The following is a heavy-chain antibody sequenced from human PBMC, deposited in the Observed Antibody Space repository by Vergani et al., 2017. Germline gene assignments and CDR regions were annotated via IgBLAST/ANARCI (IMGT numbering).Heavy chain of an antibody. CDR3: ARSRISCGGSFDP. CDR2: ISSSSGTI. D-gene: IGHD2-21*01. CDR1: GFTFSSYS. J-gene: IGHJ5*02. Sequence: EVQLVESGGGLIQPGGSLRLSCAASGFTFSSYSMNWVRQAPGKGLEWVSYISSSSGTIYFADSVKGRFTISRDNAKNSLYLQMNSLRAEDTAVYYCARSRISCGGSFDPWGQGTLVTVSS. V-gene: IGHV3-48*01.